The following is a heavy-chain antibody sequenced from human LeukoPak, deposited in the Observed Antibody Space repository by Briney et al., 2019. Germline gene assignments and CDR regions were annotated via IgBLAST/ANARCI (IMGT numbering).Heavy chain of an antibody. CDR1: GFTFSSYA. J-gene: IGHJ4*02. CDR3: AKGPRVSGSSSVRGRGYQNY. CDR2: ISGSGGSK. Sequence: GGSLRLSCAASGFTFSSYAMTWVRQAPGKGLEWFSAISGSGGSKYYADSVKGRFTISRDNSKNPLYLQMNSLRAEDTAVYYCAKGPRVSGSSSVRGRGYQNYLVQGALGTDSS. V-gene: IGHV3-23*01. D-gene: IGHD6-6*01.